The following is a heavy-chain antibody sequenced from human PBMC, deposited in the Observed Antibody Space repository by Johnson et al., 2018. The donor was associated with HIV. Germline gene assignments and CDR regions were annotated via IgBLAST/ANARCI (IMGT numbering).Heavy chain of an antibody. CDR3: AKERGISGGFDF. CDR1: GFTVRSNY. Sequence: VQLVESGGGLVQPGGSLRLSCAASGFTVRSNYMSWVRQAPGKGLEWVSLIYSGGSTYYADSVKGRFTISRVNSKNMVYLQMNSLRAEDTAVDYCAKERGISGGFDFWGQGTRVTVSS. V-gene: IGHV3-66*01. CDR2: IYSGGST. J-gene: IGHJ3*01. D-gene: IGHD2-15*01.